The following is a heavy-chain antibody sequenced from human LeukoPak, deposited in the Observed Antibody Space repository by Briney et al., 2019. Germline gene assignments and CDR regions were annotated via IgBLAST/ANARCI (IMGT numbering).Heavy chain of an antibody. V-gene: IGHV3-30-3*01. CDR3: AGDRGYTFGHNFDY. CDR1: GFTFNTYT. J-gene: IGHJ4*02. Sequence: TGGSLRLSCEASGFTFNTYTMHWVRQAPGKGLEWVALILSDGSNKYYARSVKDRFTISRDNSENTLYLQMTSLRAEDTALYYCAGDRGYTFGHNFDYWGQGTLVTVSS. CDR2: ILSDGSNK. D-gene: IGHD5-18*01.